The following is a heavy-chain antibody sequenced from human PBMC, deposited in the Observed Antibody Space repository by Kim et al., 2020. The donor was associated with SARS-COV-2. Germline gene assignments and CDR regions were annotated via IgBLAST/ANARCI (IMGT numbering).Heavy chain of an antibody. D-gene: IGHD2-21*01. Sequence: SETLSLTCTVSGSSIGIGYYWGWIRQFPGRGLEWVSSISHTGNTYYNPSLRSRVIISVDTSKREVSLNLTSVTAADTAMDYCARKVISSWFNLDVWG. V-gene: IGHV4-38-2*02. J-gene: IGHJ6*02. CDR1: GSSIGIGYY. CDR3: ARKVISSWFNLDV. CDR2: ISHTGNT.